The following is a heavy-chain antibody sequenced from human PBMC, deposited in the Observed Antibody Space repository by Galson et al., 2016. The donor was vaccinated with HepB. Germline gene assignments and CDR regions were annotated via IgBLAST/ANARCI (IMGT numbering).Heavy chain of an antibody. Sequence: SVKVSCKASGYTFTDYHIHWVRQARGQGLEWVGKIAPTSGVATYAQNFQGRVTLTRDTSISTAYMDLSSLTSDDTAMYYCVRENWHYEYWCRGTLVTVSS. D-gene: IGHD1-1*01. J-gene: IGHJ4*02. CDR3: VRENWHYEY. CDR1: GYTFTDYH. V-gene: IGHV1-2*02. CDR2: IAPTSGVA.